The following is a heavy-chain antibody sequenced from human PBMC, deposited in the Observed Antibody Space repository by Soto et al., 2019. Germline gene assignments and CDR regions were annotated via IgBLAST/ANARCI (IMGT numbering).Heavy chain of an antibody. CDR1: VGSISSYY. D-gene: IGHD6-13*01. V-gene: IGHV4-59*01. CDR3: ARGVAAAEALEPSWFEP. Sequence: SETLSLTCTFSVGSISSYYWSCIRHAPGKGLEWIGYIYYSGSTNYNPSLKSRVTISVDTSKNQFSLKLSSVTAADTAVYYCARGVAAAEALEPSWFEPWGQGTRVIVSS. CDR2: IYYSGST. J-gene: IGHJ5*02.